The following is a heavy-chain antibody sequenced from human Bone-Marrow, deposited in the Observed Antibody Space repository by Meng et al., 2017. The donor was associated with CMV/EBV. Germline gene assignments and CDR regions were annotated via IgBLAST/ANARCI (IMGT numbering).Heavy chain of an antibody. V-gene: IGHV4-39*07. CDR3: ARQVRLLGRDI. Sequence: SETLSLTCTVSGGSISSSSYYWGWIRQPPGKGLEWIGNIHYTGSTYYNPSLKSRVTISLDTSNNRFSLKVTSVTAADTAVYYCARQVRLLGRDIWGQGTMVTVSS. CDR1: GGSISSSSYY. CDR2: IHYTGST. D-gene: IGHD5-12*01. J-gene: IGHJ3*02.